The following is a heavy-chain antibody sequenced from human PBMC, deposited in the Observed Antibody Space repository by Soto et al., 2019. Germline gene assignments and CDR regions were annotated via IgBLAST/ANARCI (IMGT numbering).Heavy chain of an antibody. V-gene: IGHV3-23*01. J-gene: IGHJ4*02. D-gene: IGHD3-16*01. CDR2: ISATGGGT. CDR3: AKDRRAGGNSAFYFDF. CDR1: GFKFSNYA. Sequence: GGSLRLSCAASGFKFSNYAMSWVRQAPGKGLGWVSLISATGGGTYYADSVKGRFTISRDNSHNTLYLQVHSLTAEDTAVYYCAKDRRAGGNSAFYFDFWGQGAQVTV.